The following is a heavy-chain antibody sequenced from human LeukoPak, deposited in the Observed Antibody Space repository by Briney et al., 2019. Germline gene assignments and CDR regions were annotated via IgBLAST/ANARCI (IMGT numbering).Heavy chain of an antibody. J-gene: IGHJ5*02. CDR1: GYTFTSYA. CDR2: INAGNGST. Sequence: ASVKVSCKASGYTFTSYAMHWVRQAPGQRLEWMGWINAGNGSTKYSQKFQGRVTITRDTSASTAYMELSSLRSEDTAVYYCARDCWGYSSRSLYNWFDPWGQGTLVTVSS. CDR3: ARDCWGYSSRSLYNWFDP. V-gene: IGHV1-3*01. D-gene: IGHD6-13*01.